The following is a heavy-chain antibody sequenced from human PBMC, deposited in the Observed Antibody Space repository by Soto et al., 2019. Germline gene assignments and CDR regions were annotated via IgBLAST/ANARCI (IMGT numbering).Heavy chain of an antibody. J-gene: IGHJ4*02. CDR3: ARGGSDYSKGSLFDY. V-gene: IGHV4-31*03. Sequence: PSETLSLTCTVSGGSISSGGYYWSWIRQHPGKGLEWIGYIYYSGSTYYNPSLKSRVTISVDTSKNQFSLKLSSVTAADTAVYYCARGGSDYSKGSLFDYWGQGTLVTVSS. CDR1: GGSISSGGYY. D-gene: IGHD4-4*01. CDR2: IYYSGST.